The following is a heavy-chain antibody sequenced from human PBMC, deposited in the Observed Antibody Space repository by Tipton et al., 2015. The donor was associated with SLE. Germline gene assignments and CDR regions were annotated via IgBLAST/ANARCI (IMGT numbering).Heavy chain of an antibody. Sequence: TLSLTCAVYGGSFSGYYWSWIRQPPGKGLEWIGEINHSGSTNYNPSLKGRVTTSVDTSKNQFSLKLSSVTAADTAVYYCAKRDYGDPGVDYWGQGTLVTVSS. CDR2: INHSGST. CDR1: GGSFSGYY. CDR3: AKRDYGDPGVDY. J-gene: IGHJ4*02. D-gene: IGHD4-17*01. V-gene: IGHV4-34*01.